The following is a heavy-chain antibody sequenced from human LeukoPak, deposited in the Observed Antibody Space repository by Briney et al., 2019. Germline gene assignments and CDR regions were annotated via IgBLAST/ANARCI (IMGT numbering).Heavy chain of an antibody. Sequence: PSETLSLTCTVSGGSISNYYWSWIRQPPGKGLEWIGYIYYSESTNYNPSLKSRVTISVDTSKNQFSLKLSSVTAADTAVYYCAREGYKALNYWGQGTLVTVSS. CDR3: AREGYKALNY. CDR2: IYYSEST. D-gene: IGHD5-18*01. V-gene: IGHV4-59*01. J-gene: IGHJ4*02. CDR1: GGSISNYY.